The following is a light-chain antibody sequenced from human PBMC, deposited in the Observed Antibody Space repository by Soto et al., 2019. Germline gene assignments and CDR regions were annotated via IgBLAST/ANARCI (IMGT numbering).Light chain of an antibody. CDR2: AAS. V-gene: IGKV1-27*01. Sequence: IQMTHSPSSLSASVADRATITLRASQGISNYLAWYQRTPGKVPKLLIYAASTLQSGVPSRCGGGGAGTVCTRTISSLQPEDVATYCCQKYNWATLTFGEGTKVDIK. CDR3: QKYNWATLT. J-gene: IGKJ4*01. CDR1: QGISNY.